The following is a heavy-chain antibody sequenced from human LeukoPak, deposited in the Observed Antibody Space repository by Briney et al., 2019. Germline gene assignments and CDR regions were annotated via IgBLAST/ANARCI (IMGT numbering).Heavy chain of an antibody. CDR1: GFTFSTYG. J-gene: IGHJ4*02. V-gene: IGHV3-30*03. D-gene: IGHD3-9*01. CDR3: ATDQRYAFDY. CDR2: VSYDESSI. Sequence: GGSLRLSCAASGFTFSTYGMHWVRQAPGKGLEWVAVVSYDESSIYYADSVKGRFTISRDDGKNTLYLHMNSLRDDDTAVYYCATDQRYAFDYWGQGILVTVSS.